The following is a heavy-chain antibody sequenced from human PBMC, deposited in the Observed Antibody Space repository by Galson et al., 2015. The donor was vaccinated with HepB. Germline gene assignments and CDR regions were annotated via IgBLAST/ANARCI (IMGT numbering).Heavy chain of an antibody. J-gene: IGHJ5*02. CDR2: INAGNGNT. CDR1: GYTFTSSA. D-gene: IGHD5-18*01. Sequence: SVKVSCKASGYTFTSSALHWVRQAPGQRLEWMGWINAGNGNTKYSQKFQGRVTITRDTSASTAYMELSSLRSEDTAVYYCARDSGDTAMVTWGQGTLVTVSS. CDR3: ARDSGDTAMVT. V-gene: IGHV1-3*01.